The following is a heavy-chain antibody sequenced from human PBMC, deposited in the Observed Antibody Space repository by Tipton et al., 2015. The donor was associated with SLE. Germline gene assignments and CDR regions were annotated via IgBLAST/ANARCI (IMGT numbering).Heavy chain of an antibody. CDR3: ARGRGIQLWSSFDY. CDR2: INHSGST. D-gene: IGHD5-18*01. V-gene: IGHV4-34*01. Sequence: LRLSCAVYGGSFSGYYWSWIRQPPGKGLEWIGEINHSGSTNYNPSLKSRVTISVDTSKNQFSLKLSSVTAADTAVYYCARGRGIQLWSSFDYWGQGTLVPVSS. CDR1: GGSFSGYY. J-gene: IGHJ4*02.